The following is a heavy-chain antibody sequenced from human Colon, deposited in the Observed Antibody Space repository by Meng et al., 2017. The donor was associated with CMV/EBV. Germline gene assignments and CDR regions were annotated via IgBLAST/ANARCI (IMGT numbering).Heavy chain of an antibody. J-gene: IGHJ4*02. V-gene: IGHV4-34*01. CDR2: INHRGSI. D-gene: IGHD3-16*01. CDR1: GGSLSGYQ. CDR3: ARGGGFLHGSMVHFDS. Sequence: SETLSLTCIVSGGSLSGYQWNWIRQSPGNGLEWIGEINHRGSINYKPSLGSRVTISVDRSKNQFSLRLSSVTAADTAVYYCARGGGFLHGSMVHFDSWGQGTLVTVSS.